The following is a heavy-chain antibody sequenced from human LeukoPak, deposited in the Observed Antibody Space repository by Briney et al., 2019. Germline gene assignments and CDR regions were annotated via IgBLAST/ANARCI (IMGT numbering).Heavy chain of an antibody. Sequence: SETLSLTCAVYGGSFSGYYWSWIRQPPGKGLEWIGEINHSGSTNYNPSLKSRVTISVDTSKNQFSPKLSSVTAADTAVYYCARGTVVPAGRFGGYYYYGMDVWGQGTTVTVSS. CDR3: ARGTVVPAGRFGGYYYYGMDV. J-gene: IGHJ6*02. D-gene: IGHD2-2*01. V-gene: IGHV4-34*01. CDR1: GGSFSGYY. CDR2: INHSGST.